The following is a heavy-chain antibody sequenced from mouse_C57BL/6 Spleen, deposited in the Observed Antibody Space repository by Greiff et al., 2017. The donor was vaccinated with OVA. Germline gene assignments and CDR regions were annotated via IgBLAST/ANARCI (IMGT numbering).Heavy chain of an antibody. CDR1: GFSLTSYG. CDR2: IWRGGST. CDR3: AKKKDYYGSSLYAMDY. Sequence: QVQLQQSGPGLVQPSQSLSITCTVSGFSLTSYGVHWVRQSPGKGLEWLGVIWRGGSTDYNAAFMSRLSTTKDNSKSQVFFKMNSLQADDTAIYYCAKKKDYYGSSLYAMDYWGQGTSVTVSS. D-gene: IGHD1-1*01. J-gene: IGHJ4*01. V-gene: IGHV2-5*01.